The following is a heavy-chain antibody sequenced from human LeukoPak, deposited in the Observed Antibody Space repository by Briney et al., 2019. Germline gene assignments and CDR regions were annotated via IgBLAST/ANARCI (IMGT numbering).Heavy chain of an antibody. J-gene: IGHJ5*01. CDR3: ARDLSNTSGWYIWFDF. CDR1: GYTFKNYG. D-gene: IGHD6-19*01. CDR2: ISTYNGDT. V-gene: IGHV1-18*04. Sequence: GASVKVSCKASGYTFKNYGISWVRQAPGQGLEWMGWISTYNGDTKHAQKVQGRLTLTADASTSTAYMELRGLRSDDTAVYYCARDLSNTSGWYIWFDFWGQGTLVTVSS.